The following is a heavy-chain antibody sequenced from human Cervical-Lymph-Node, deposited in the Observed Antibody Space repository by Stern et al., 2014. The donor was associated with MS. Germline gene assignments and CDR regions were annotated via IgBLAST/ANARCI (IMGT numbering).Heavy chain of an antibody. J-gene: IGHJ5*02. CDR2: IHPGDSYP. CDR3: ARVNGGNSDWFDP. D-gene: IGHD4-23*01. Sequence: MQLVQSGAEVKKPGESLKISCKASGYMFASHWIGWVRQMPGKGLAWMGIIHPGDSYPLYSPSSQGPVTLPVDKSTSTAYLQWSSLKASDTAMYYCARVNGGNSDWFDPWGQGTLVTVSS. V-gene: IGHV5-51*01. CDR1: GYMFASHW.